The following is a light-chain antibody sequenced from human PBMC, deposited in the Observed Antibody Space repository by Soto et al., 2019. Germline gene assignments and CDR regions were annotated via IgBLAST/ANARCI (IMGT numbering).Light chain of an antibody. CDR1: QRVSSTY. Sequence: PGDRATLSCRASQRVSSTYLAWYQQKPGQPPRLLIYGASSRATGIPDRFSGSGSGTDCTLTISRLEPEDVAVYYCQQYGSSPWTFGQGTKVDIK. CDR2: GAS. J-gene: IGKJ1*01. CDR3: QQYGSSPWT. V-gene: IGKV3-20*01.